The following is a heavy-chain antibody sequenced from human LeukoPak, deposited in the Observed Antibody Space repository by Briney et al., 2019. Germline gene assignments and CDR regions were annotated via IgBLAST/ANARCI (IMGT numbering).Heavy chain of an antibody. Sequence: ASVKVSCKASGYTFTSYGISWVRQAPGQGLEWMGWISAYNGKTDYAQRLQGRVTMTTDTSTSTAYMELRSLRSDDTAVYYCATHEPLVTDAFDIWGQGTMVTVSS. CDR2: ISAYNGKT. CDR1: GYTFTSYG. D-gene: IGHD4-11*01. CDR3: ATHEPLVTDAFDI. V-gene: IGHV1-18*01. J-gene: IGHJ3*02.